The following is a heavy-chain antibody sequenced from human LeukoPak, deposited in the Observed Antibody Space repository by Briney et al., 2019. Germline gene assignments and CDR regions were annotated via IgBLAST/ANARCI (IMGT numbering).Heavy chain of an antibody. D-gene: IGHD1-14*01. CDR3: ARDGTGAFDT. J-gene: IGHJ3*02. CDR2: IHPGDSDT. V-gene: IGHV5-51*01. Sequence: GESLKISCKASGYIFTHYWIVWVRQMPGKGLEWMGIIHPGDSDTRYSPSFQGQVTISADKSISTAYLQWSSLKASDSAMYYCARDGTGAFDTWGQGTMVTVSS. CDR1: GYIFTHYW.